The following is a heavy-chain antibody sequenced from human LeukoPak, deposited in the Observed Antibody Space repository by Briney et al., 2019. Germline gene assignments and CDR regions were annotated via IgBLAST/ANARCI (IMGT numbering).Heavy chain of an antibody. D-gene: IGHD5-12*01. J-gene: IGHJ6*02. Sequence: ASVKVSCKASGYTFTGYYMHWVRQAPGQGLEWMGSINPNSGGTNYAQKFQGRVTMTRDTSISTAYMELSRLRSDDTAVYYCAREIVATIHSYYYYGMDVWGQGTTVTVSS. CDR3: AREIVATIHSYYYYGMDV. CDR2: INPNSGGT. CDR1: GYTFTGYY. V-gene: IGHV1-2*02.